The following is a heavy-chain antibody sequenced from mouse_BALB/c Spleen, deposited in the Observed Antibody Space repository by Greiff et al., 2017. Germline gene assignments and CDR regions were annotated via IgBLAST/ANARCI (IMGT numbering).Heavy chain of an antibody. CDR3: ARKEGNYEGAMDY. Sequence: QVQLQQSGPGLVQPSQSLSITCTASGFSFTSYGVHWVRQSPGKGLEWLGVIWSGGSTDYNAAFISRLSISKDNSKSQVFFKMNSLQATDTAIYYCARKEGNYEGAMDYWGQGTSVTVSS. CDR1: GFSFTSYG. D-gene: IGHD2-1*01. V-gene: IGHV2-2*02. J-gene: IGHJ4*01. CDR2: IWSGGST.